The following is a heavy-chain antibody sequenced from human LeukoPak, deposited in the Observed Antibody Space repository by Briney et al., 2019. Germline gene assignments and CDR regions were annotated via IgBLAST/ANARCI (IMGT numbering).Heavy chain of an antibody. Sequence: ASVKVSCKASGYTFTSYGISWVRQAPGQGLEWMGWISAYNGNTNYAQKLQGRVTMTTDTSTSTAYMELRSLRSDDTAVYYCARGLLEAAAGSLTDYWGQGTLVTVSS. V-gene: IGHV1-18*01. CDR2: ISAYNGNT. D-gene: IGHD6-13*01. CDR3: ARGLLEAAAGSLTDY. J-gene: IGHJ4*02. CDR1: GYTFTSYG.